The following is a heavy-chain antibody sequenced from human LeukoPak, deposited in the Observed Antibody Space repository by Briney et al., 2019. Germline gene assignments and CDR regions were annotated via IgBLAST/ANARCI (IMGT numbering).Heavy chain of an antibody. D-gene: IGHD5-18*01. J-gene: IGHJ4*02. CDR3: VRDLGVDTSMIFFDY. V-gene: IGHV1-18*01. Sequence: ASVKVFCKASGYTFTSFGISWVRQAPGQGLEWMGWISAYNGNTKSAQKFQGRVTMTTDTSTSTAYMEVRSLRSDDTAVFYCVRDLGVDTSMIFFDYWGQGTLVTVSS. CDR2: ISAYNGNT. CDR1: GYTFTSFG.